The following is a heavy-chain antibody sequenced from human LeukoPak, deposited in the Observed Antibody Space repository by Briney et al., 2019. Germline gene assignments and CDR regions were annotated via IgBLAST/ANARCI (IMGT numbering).Heavy chain of an antibody. J-gene: IGHJ4*02. CDR3: AKSHCSGGSCYLDY. V-gene: IGHV3-9*01. CDR1: GFTFDDYA. Sequence: KPGGSLRLSCAASGFTFDDYAMHWVRQAPGKGLEWVSGISWNSGSIGYADSVKGRFTISSDNAKNSLYLQMNSLRAEDTALYYCAKSHCSGGSCYLDYWGQGTLVTVSS. D-gene: IGHD2-15*01. CDR2: ISWNSGSI.